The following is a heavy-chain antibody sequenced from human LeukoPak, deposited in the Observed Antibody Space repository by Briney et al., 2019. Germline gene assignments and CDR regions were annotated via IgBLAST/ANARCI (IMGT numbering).Heavy chain of an antibody. Sequence: GESLKISCKSSGYSFTSYWIGWVRQMPGKGLEWMGIIYPGDSDTRYSPSFQGQVTISADKSISTAYLQWSSLKASDTAMYYCARQPLSGSGVGAFDIWGQGTMVTVSS. CDR3: ARQPLSGSGVGAFDI. V-gene: IGHV5-51*01. D-gene: IGHD1-26*01. CDR2: IYPGDSDT. CDR1: GYSFTSYW. J-gene: IGHJ3*02.